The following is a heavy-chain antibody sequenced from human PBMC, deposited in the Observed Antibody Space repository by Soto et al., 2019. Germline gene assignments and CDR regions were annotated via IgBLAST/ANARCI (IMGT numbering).Heavy chain of an antibody. Sequence: ASVKVSCKVSGYTLTELSMHWVRQAPGKGLEWMGGFDPEDGETIYAQKFQGRVTMTEDTSTVTAYMELSSLRSEDTAVYYCATFPLVGATTNYYYGMDVWGQGTTVTV. V-gene: IGHV1-24*01. CDR2: FDPEDGET. J-gene: IGHJ6*02. CDR3: ATFPLVGATTNYYYGMDV. D-gene: IGHD1-26*01. CDR1: GYTLTELS.